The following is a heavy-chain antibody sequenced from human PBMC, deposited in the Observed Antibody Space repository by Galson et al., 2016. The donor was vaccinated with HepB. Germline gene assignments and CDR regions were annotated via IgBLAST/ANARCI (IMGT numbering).Heavy chain of an antibody. D-gene: IGHD4-17*01. CDR1: GGSISSRSYG. J-gene: IGHJ4*02. V-gene: IGHV4-39*01. Sequence: SETLSLTCTVSGGSISSRSYGWGWIRQPPGKGLEWIASVYYSGSTFYTPSLKSRVTISVDTSKNQFSLKLSSVIAADTAVYYCARLIHGDYLFDSWGQGTLVTVSS. CDR3: ARLIHGDYLFDS. CDR2: VYYSGST.